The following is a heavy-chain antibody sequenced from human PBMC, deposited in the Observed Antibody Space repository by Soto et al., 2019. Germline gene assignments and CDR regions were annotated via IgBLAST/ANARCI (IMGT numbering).Heavy chain of an antibody. J-gene: IGHJ5*02. D-gene: IGHD3-3*01. V-gene: IGHV3-30-3*01. CDR2: ISYDGSNK. CDR1: GFTFSSYA. CDR3: AKDPSAWDFWSGYYTPGNWFDP. Sequence: GGSLRLSCAASGFTFSSYAMHWVRQAPGKGLEWVAVISYDGSNKYYADSVKGRFTISRDNSKNTLYLQMNSLRAEDTAVYYCAKDPSAWDFWSGYYTPGNWFDPWGQGTLVTVSS.